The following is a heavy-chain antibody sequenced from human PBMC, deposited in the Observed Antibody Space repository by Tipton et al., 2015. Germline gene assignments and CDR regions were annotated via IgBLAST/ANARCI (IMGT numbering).Heavy chain of an antibody. V-gene: IGHV4-39*01. CDR1: GFTFSSYS. D-gene: IGHD3-22*01. CDR2: IYYTGST. Sequence: LRLSCAASGFTFSSYSMNWIRQPPGKGLEWVASIYYTGSTYYNPSLKSRVTISVDTSKNQFSLKLSSVTAADTAVYYCARLGDYYDRSGYDYWGQGTLVTVSS. CDR3: ARLGDYYDRSGYDY. J-gene: IGHJ4*02.